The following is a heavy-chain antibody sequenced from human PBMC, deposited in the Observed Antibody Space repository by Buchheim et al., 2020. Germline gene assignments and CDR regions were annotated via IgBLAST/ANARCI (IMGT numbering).Heavy chain of an antibody. V-gene: IGHV3-30*18. J-gene: IGHJ6*02. D-gene: IGHD2-15*01. CDR2: TSSDGKKN. Sequence: QAQLVESGGGVVQPGRSLRLSCAGSGFTFSSYGIHWVRQAPGKGLEWVAVTSSDGKKNYYADSVKGRFTISRDNSKKPLYLQMNSLRPEDTAVYYCAKDRIVVVVPDTKFDYGMDVWGQGTT. CDR1: GFTFSSYG. CDR3: AKDRIVVVVPDTKFDYGMDV.